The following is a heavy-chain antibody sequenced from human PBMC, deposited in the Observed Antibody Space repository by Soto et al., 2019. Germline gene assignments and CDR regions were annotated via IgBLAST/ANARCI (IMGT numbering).Heavy chain of an antibody. CDR3: VVWLGKYLDP. J-gene: IGHJ5*02. CDR1: GYTFTSYY. V-gene: IGHV1-46*01. D-gene: IGHD3-10*01. Sequence: ASVKVSCKASGYTFTSYYMHWVRQAPGQGLKWMGIINPSGGSTSYAQKFQGRVTMTRDTSTSTVYMELSSLRSEDTAVYYCVVWLGKYLDPWGQGTLVTVSS. CDR2: INPSGGST.